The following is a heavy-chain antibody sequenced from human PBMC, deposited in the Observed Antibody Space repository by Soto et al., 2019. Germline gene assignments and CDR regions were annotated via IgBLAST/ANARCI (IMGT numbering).Heavy chain of an antibody. CDR2: TYYRSKWYN. CDR1: GDNVSSNSVA. Sequence: PSETLSLTCAISGDNVSSNSVAWHWISQSPSKGLEWLGRTYYRSKWYNNYAVSVKSRITINPDTSKNQLSLQLNSVPPNDTAFNYCVRLIRKSWFAFWGQGTLVTGSS. CDR3: VRLIRKSWFAF. V-gene: IGHV6-1*01. D-gene: IGHD3-16*01. J-gene: IGHJ5*01.